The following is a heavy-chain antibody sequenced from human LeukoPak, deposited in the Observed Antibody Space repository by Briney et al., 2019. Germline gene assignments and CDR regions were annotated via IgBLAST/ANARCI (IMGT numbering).Heavy chain of an antibody. Sequence: GVSLRFSCAASGFTFSDYDRHWVRQATGKGLEWVSAIGTAGDTYYTGSVKGRFTISRENAKNSLYLQMNSLRAGDTAVYYCARVAKERVGGVYYFDYWGQGTLVTVSS. D-gene: IGHD1-1*01. CDR2: IGTAGDT. CDR3: ARVAKERVGGVYYFDY. CDR1: GFTFSDYD. V-gene: IGHV3-13*01. J-gene: IGHJ4*02.